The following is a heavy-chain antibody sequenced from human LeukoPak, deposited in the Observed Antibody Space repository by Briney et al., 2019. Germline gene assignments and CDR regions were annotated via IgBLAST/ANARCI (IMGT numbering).Heavy chain of an antibody. J-gene: IGHJ5*02. D-gene: IGHD1-26*01. V-gene: IGHV1-2*02. Sequence: ASVKVSCKASGYTFTGYYMHWVRQAPGQGLDWMGWINPNSGGTNYAQKFQGRVTMTRDTSSSTAYMELSRLRSDDTAVYYCARDLSGSYRNWFDPWGQGTLVTVSS. CDR2: INPNSGGT. CDR3: ARDLSGSYRNWFDP. CDR1: GYTFTGYY.